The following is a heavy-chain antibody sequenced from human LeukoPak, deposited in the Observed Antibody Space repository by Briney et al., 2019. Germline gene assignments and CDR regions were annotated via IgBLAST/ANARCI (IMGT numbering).Heavy chain of an antibody. V-gene: IGHV3-48*01. J-gene: IGHJ4*02. Sequence: PGGSLRLSCAASGFTFSMNCVRQTPGKGLEWVSYISSSSSGIYYADSVKGRFTISRDNSKNTLYLQMNSLRAEDTAVYYCARGTGYAVFDYWGQGTLVTVSS. CDR2: ISSSSSGI. CDR1: GFTFS. CDR3: ARGTGYAVFDY. D-gene: IGHD5-12*01.